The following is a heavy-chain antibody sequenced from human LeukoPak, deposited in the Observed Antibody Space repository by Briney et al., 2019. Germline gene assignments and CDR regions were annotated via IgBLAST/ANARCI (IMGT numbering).Heavy chain of an antibody. D-gene: IGHD3-16*02. CDR3: AKSRSYHPRFDGFDI. CDR2: ISGSGGSA. V-gene: IGHV3-23*01. Sequence: PGGSLRLSCAASGFTFSSYAMSWVRQAPGKGLEWVSAISGSGGSAYYADSVKGRFTISRDNSENTLYLQMNGLRAEDTALYYCAKSRSYHPRFDGFDIWGQGTMVTVSS. CDR1: GFTFSSYA. J-gene: IGHJ3*02.